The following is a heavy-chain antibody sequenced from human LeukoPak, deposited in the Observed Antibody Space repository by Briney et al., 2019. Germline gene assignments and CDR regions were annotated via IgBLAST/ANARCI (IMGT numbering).Heavy chain of an antibody. CDR3: ASQSGYYSVSAFGY. D-gene: IGHD3-3*01. CDR2: ISGSGGST. J-gene: IGHJ4*02. CDR1: GLTFSNYA. V-gene: IGHV3-23*01. Sequence: GGALRLSCAGSGLTFSNYAMSGVRQAPGKGVEGVSAISGSGGSTYYADSVKGRFTISRDNSKNTLYLQMNSLRAEGTAVYYCASQSGYYSVSAFGYWGQGTLVTVSS.